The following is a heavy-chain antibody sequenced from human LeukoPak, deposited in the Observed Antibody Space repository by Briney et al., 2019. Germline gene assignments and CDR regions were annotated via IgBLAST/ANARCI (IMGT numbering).Heavy chain of an antibody. D-gene: IGHD6-6*01. CDR1: GGSMSGYY. CDR2: IYYSGST. V-gene: IGHV4-59*01. CDR3: AKLIGARRLPRDYYYYMDV. Sequence: SETLSLTCTVSGGSMSGYYWSWIRQPPGKGLEYIGYIYYSGSTNYNPYLKSRVTISIDTSKDQFSLTLSSVTAADTAVYYCAKLIGARRLPRDYYYYMDVWGKGTTVTVSS. J-gene: IGHJ6*03.